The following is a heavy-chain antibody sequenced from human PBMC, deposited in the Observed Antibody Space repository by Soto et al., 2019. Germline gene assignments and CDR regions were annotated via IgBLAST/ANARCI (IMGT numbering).Heavy chain of an antibody. CDR1: GYTFANEG. D-gene: IGHD3-10*01. Sequence: ASVKVSCKASGYTFANEGISWVRQAPGQGLEGMGWINVYNGKTKYAQKVQGRVTMNTDTSTSTAYMELRSLRSDDTAVYYCATGVGSGSYYNQYNWFDPWGQGTLVTVSS. J-gene: IGHJ5*02. CDR3: ATGVGSGSYYNQYNWFDP. V-gene: IGHV1-18*01. CDR2: INVYNGKT.